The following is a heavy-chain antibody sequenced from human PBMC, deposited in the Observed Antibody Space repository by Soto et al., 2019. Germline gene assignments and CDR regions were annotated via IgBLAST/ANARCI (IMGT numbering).Heavy chain of an antibody. D-gene: IGHD3-10*01. CDR2: LNGAGGST. Sequence: GGSLRLSCLASGFTFSDCAMTWVRHVPGRGLEWVSSLNGAGGSTYYADSVRGRFTISRDNSQNTLFLQMNRLTVDDTAIYYCAAPRDEYGSGISWFTYGMDVWGQGTTVTVS. J-gene: IGHJ6*02. CDR1: GFTFSDCA. CDR3: AAPRDEYGSGISWFTYGMDV. V-gene: IGHV3-23*01.